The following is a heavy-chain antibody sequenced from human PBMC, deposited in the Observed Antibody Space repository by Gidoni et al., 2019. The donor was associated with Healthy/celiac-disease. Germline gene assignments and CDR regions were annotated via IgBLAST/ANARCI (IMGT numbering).Heavy chain of an antibody. V-gene: IGHV3-23*01. D-gene: IGHD4-17*01. CDR1: GFTFSSYA. CDR2: ISGSGGST. J-gene: IGHJ4*02. Sequence: EVQLLESGGGLVQPGGSLRLSCAASGFTFSSYAMSWVRQAPGKGLEWVSAISGSGGSTYYADSVKGRFTISRDNSKNTLYLQMNSLRAEDTAVYYCAAYPTLDYGDYVQFDYWGQGTLVTVSS. CDR3: AAYPTLDYGDYVQFDY.